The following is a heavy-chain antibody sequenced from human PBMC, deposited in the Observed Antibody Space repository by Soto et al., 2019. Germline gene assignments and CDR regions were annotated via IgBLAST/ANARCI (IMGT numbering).Heavy chain of an antibody. J-gene: IGHJ4*02. CDR3: ARARGYSYGYGAYFDY. V-gene: IGHV4-34*01. D-gene: IGHD5-18*01. Sequence: QVQLQQWGAGLLKPSETLSLTCAVYGGSFSGYYWSWIRQPPGKGLEWIGEINHSGSTNYNPSLKSRVTISVDTSKNQFSLKLSSVTAADTAVYYCARARGYSYGYGAYFDYWGQGTLVTVSS. CDR2: INHSGST. CDR1: GGSFSGYY.